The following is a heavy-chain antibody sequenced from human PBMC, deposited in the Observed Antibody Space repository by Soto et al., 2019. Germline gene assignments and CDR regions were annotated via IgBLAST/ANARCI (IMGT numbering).Heavy chain of an antibody. CDR3: ARESIVVVPAASHGMDV. D-gene: IGHD2-2*01. Sequence: GGSLRLTCAASGFTFSSYAMHWARQAPGKGLEWVAVISYDGSNKYYADSVKGRFTISRDNSKNTLYLQMNSLRAEDAAVYYCARESIVVVPAASHGMDVWGQGTTVTVSS. CDR2: ISYDGSNK. J-gene: IGHJ6*02. V-gene: IGHV3-30-3*01. CDR1: GFTFSSYA.